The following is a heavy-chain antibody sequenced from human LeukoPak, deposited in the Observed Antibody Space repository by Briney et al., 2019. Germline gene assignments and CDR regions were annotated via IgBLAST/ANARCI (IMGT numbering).Heavy chain of an antibody. D-gene: IGHD2-15*01. J-gene: IGHJ4*02. CDR2: IYYSGST. CDR1: GGSISSSSYS. V-gene: IGHV4-39*01. Sequence: TSETLSLTCTVSGGSISSSSYSWGWIRQPPGKGLEWIGSIYYSGSTYYNPSLKSRVTISVDTSKNQFSLKLSSVTAADTAVYYCATRSVVVAARGIDYWGQGTLVTVSS. CDR3: ATRSVVVAARGIDY.